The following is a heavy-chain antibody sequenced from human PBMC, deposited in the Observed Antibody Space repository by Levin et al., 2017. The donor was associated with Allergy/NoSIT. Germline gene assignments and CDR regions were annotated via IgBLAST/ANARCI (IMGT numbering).Heavy chain of an antibody. CDR3: AKVKGESSSGPGFDY. CDR2: ISGSGGST. CDR1: GFTFSSYA. J-gene: IGHJ4*02. V-gene: IGHV3-23*01. D-gene: IGHD6-13*01. Sequence: GESLKIPCAASGFTFSSYAMSWVRQAPGKGLEWVSAISGSGGSTYYADSVKGRFTISRDNSKNTLYLQMNSLRAEDTAVYYCAKVKGESSSGPGFDYWGQGTLVTVSA.